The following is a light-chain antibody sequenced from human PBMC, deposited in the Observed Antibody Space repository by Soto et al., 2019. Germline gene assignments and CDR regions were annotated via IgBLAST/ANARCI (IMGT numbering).Light chain of an antibody. V-gene: IGKV1-27*01. Sequence: DIQMTQPPSSLSASVGDRVTITCRASQGISNYLAWNQQKPGQVPKLLIYAASTLQSGVPSRFSGSGSGTDFTLTISSLQPEVVATYYCQKYNSAPWTFGQGTKVEIK. J-gene: IGKJ1*01. CDR3: QKYNSAPWT. CDR1: QGISNY. CDR2: AAS.